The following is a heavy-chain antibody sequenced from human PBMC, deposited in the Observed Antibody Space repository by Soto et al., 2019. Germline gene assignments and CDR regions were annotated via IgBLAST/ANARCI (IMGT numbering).Heavy chain of an antibody. CDR2: IIPIFGTA. D-gene: IGHD4-17*01. V-gene: IGHV1-69*13. Sequence: SVKVSCKASGGTFSSYAISWVRQAPGQGLEWMGGIIPIFGTANYAQKFQGRVTITVDESTSTAYMELSSLRSEDTAVYYCARDRRVYGDYFDYYGMDVWGQGTTVTVSS. CDR1: GGTFSSYA. J-gene: IGHJ6*02. CDR3: ARDRRVYGDYFDYYGMDV.